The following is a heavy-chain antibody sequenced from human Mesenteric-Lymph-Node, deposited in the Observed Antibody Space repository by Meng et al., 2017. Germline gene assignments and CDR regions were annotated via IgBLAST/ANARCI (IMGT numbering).Heavy chain of an antibody. V-gene: IGHV3-48*04. CDR3: ARDLGYSYGRPDAFDI. CDR2: ILGSDTI. CDR1: GFTFSRSS. J-gene: IGHJ3*02. Sequence: GESLKISCEASGFTFSRSSMNWVRQAPGKGLEWVSYILGSDTIFYADSVKGRFTISRDNAKNSLSLQMNSLRAEDTAVYYCARDLGYSYGRPDAFDIWGQGTVVTVSS. D-gene: IGHD5-18*01.